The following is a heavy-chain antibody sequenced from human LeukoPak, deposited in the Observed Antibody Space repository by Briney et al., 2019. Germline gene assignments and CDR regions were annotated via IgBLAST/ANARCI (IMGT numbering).Heavy chain of an antibody. V-gene: IGHV3-74*01. CDR3: AREKPGIAVGFDY. CDR1: GFTFSSYW. CDR2: INSDGSST. J-gene: IGHJ4*02. D-gene: IGHD6-19*01. Sequence: PGGSLRLSCAASGFTFSSYWMHWVRQAPGKGLVWVSRINSDGSSTSYADSVKGRFTISRDNSKNTLYLQMNSLRAEDTAVYYCAREKPGIAVGFDYWGQGTLVTVSS.